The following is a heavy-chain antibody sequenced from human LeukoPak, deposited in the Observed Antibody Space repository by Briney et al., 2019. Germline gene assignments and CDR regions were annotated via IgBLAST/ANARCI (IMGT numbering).Heavy chain of an antibody. J-gene: IGHJ3*02. CDR2: ISGSGGST. V-gene: IGHV3-23*01. CDR3: AKDRVEYCSSTSCYDFAFDI. D-gene: IGHD2-2*01. CDR1: GFTFSSYA. Sequence: GGSLRLSCAASGFTFSSYAMSWVRQAPGKGLEWVSAISGSGGSTYYADSVKGRFTISRDNSKNTLYLQMNSLRAEDTAVYYCAKDRVEYCSSTSCYDFAFDIWGQGTMVTVSS.